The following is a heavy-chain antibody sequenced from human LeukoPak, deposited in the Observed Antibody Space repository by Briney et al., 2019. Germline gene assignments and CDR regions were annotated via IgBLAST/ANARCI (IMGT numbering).Heavy chain of an antibody. CDR2: ISYDGSNK. D-gene: IGHD6-13*01. J-gene: IGHJ4*02. CDR3: AKDRLAAAGTSEFDY. Sequence: GGSLRLSCAASGFTFSSYGMHWVRQAPGKGLEWVAVISYDGSNKYYADSVKGGFTISRDNSKNTLYLQMNSLRAEDTAAYYCAKDRLAAAGTSEFDYWGQGTLVTVSS. V-gene: IGHV3-30*18. CDR1: GFTFSSYG.